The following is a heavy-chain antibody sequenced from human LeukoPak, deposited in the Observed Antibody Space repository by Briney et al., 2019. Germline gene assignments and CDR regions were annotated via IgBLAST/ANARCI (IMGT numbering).Heavy chain of an antibody. CDR1: GFTFSSYA. V-gene: IGHV3-23*01. J-gene: IGHJ6*02. CDR2: ISGSGGST. Sequence: PGGSLRLSCAASGFTFSSYAMSWVRQAPGKGLEWVSAISGSGGSTYYADSVKGRFTISRDKAKNSLYLQMNSLRAEDTAVYYCGRGSTVTSYYYYGMDVWGQGTTVTVSS. D-gene: IGHD4-17*01. CDR3: GRGSTVTSYYYYGMDV.